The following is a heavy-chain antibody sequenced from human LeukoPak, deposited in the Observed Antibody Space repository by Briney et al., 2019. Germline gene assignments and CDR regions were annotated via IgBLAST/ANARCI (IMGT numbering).Heavy chain of an antibody. D-gene: IGHD5-12*01. CDR1: GFTFSSFS. CDR3: ARAGGYVQWYFDY. J-gene: IGHJ4*02. V-gene: IGHV3-21*01. Sequence: PGGSLRLSCAASGFTFSSFSMNWVRQAPGKGLEWVSSITSSSGYMYYADSVKGRFTISRDNAKNSLYLQMNSLRAEDTAVYYCARAGGYVQWYFDYWGQGTLVTVSS. CDR2: ITSSSGYM.